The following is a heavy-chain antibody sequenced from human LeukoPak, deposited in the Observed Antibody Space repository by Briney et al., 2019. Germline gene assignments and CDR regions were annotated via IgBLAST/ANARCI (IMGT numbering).Heavy chain of an antibody. J-gene: IGHJ3*02. CDR1: GYTFTSYD. D-gene: IGHD6-19*01. CDR2: MNPNSGNT. Sequence: ASVKVSCKSSGYTFTSYDISWVRRATGQGLEWMGWMNPNSGNTGYAQKFQGRVTMTRNTSISTAYMELSSLRSEDRAVYYCARLAGDMDAFDIWGQGPMVTVSS. V-gene: IGHV1-8*01. CDR3: ARLAGDMDAFDI.